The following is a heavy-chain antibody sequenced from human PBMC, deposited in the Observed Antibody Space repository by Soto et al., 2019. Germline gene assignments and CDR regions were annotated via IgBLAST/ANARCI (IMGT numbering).Heavy chain of an antibody. CDR1: GYTFTSYH. CDR3: ARDSPPPRE. CDR2: ISAYNGNT. Sequence: QVQLVQSGAEVKKPGASVKVSCKASGYTFTSYHITWVRQAPGQGLEWMGWISAYNGNTNYAQKLQGRGNKTTDTPTSPAYMELRSRRSDDTAVYYCARDSPPPREWGQGTLVTVSS. J-gene: IGHJ4*02. V-gene: IGHV1-18*01.